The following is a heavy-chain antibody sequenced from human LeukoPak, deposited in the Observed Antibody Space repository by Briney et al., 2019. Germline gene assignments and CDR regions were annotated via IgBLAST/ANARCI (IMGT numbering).Heavy chain of an antibody. Sequence: VGSLRLSCAASGFAFSSYWMSWVRQAPGKGLEWVANIRPDGSEKDYVDSVKGRFTISRDNAKNSLYLQMNSLRAEDTALYYCARIGGWFGNDYWGQGTLVTVSS. J-gene: IGHJ4*02. V-gene: IGHV3-7*05. D-gene: IGHD3-10*01. CDR2: IRPDGSEK. CDR1: GFAFSSYW. CDR3: ARIGGWFGNDY.